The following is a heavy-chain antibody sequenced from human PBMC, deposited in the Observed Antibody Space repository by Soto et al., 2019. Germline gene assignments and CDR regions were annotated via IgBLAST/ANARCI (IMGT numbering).Heavy chain of an antibody. V-gene: IGHV4-31*03. D-gene: IGHD6-19*01. CDR3: ASSPVTGTYYAMDV. Sequence: PSETLSLTCTVSGGSISSGGYYWSWIRQHPGKGLEWIGNIYYTGSTHYDPSLKSRITISLDTSKNQISLKLSSVTAADTAVYYCASSPVTGTYYAMDVWGQGTTVTVSS. J-gene: IGHJ6*02. CDR1: GGSISSGGYY. CDR2: IYYTGST.